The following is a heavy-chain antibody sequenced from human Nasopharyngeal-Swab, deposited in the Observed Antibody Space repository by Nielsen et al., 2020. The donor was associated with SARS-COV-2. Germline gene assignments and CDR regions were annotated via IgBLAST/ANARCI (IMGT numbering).Heavy chain of an antibody. CDR2: ISGSGGST. J-gene: IGHJ4*02. V-gene: IGHV3-23*01. Sequence: GGSLSLSCAASGFTFSSYAMSWVSQAPGKGLEWVSAISGSGGSTYYADSVKGRFTISRDNSKNTLYLQMNSMRAEDTAVYYCAKDQGDQWLVLDYWGQGTLVTVSS. CDR1: GFTFSSYA. CDR3: AKDQGDQWLVLDY. D-gene: IGHD6-19*01.